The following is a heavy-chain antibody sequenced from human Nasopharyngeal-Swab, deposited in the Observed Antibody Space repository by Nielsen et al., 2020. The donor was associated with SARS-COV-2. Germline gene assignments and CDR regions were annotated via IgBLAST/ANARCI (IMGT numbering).Heavy chain of an antibody. CDR3: ARQGDIVVVPAASALDY. Sequence: VRQMPGKGLEWMGIIYPGDSDTRYSPSFQGQVTIPADKSISTAYLQWSSLKASDTAMYYCARQGDIVVVPAASALDYWGQGTLVTVSS. D-gene: IGHD2-2*01. J-gene: IGHJ4*02. V-gene: IGHV5-51*01. CDR2: IYPGDSDT.